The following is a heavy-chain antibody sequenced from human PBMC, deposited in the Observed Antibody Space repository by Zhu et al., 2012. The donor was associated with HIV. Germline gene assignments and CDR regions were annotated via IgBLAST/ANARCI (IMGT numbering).Heavy chain of an antibody. V-gene: IGHV4-59*11. CDR2: IYYSGST. CDR3: ARADGEAFDI. Sequence: QVQLQESGPGLVKPSETLSLTCTVSGGSISSHYWSWIRQPPGKGLEWIGYIYYSGSTNYNPSLKSRVTISVDTSKNQFSLKLSSVTAADTAVYYCARADGEAFDIVGPRDNGHRLF. CDR1: GGSISSHY. D-gene: IGHD3-10*01. J-gene: IGHJ3*02.